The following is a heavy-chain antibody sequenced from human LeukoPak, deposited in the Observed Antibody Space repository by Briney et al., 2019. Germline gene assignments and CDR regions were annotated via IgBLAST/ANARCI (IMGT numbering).Heavy chain of an antibody. V-gene: IGHV3-23*01. Sequence: GGSLRLSCAASGFTFCNYAMSWVRQAPGKGQEGVSTISGSGGDTYQADSVKGRFTISRDNSKNTLYLQMNSLRAADTALYYCAKDLWHCSSTSCYWGSFDYWGHGTLVTFCS. D-gene: IGHD2-2*01. J-gene: IGHJ5*01. CDR3: AKDLWHCSSTSCYWGSFDY. CDR2: ISGSGGDT. CDR1: GFTFCNYA.